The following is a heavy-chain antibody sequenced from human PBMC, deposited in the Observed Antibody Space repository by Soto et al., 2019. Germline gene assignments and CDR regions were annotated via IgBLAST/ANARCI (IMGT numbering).Heavy chain of an antibody. CDR3: ARLLHGYSPVFDY. Sequence: GASVKVSCKSSGYTFTSYDINCVRQATGQGLEWMGGIIPIFGTANYAQKFQGRVTITADESTSTAYMELSSLRSEDTAVYYCARLLHGYSPVFDYWGQGTLVTVSS. J-gene: IGHJ4*02. V-gene: IGHV1-69*13. D-gene: IGHD5-18*01. CDR2: IIPIFGTA. CDR1: GYTFTSYD.